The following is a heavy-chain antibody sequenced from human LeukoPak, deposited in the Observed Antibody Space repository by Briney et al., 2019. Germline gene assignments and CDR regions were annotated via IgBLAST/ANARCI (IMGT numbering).Heavy chain of an antibody. J-gene: IGHJ5*02. CDR3: ARDVAAIVGVTAWFDP. Sequence: ASVKVSCKASGYTFTSYDINWVRQATGQGLEWMGWISVDNGNTNYAQKFQGRVTMTTDTSTNTVYMELRSLRFDDSAVYYCARDVAAIVGVTAWFDPWGQGTLVTVSS. CDR2: ISVDNGNT. CDR1: GYTFTSYD. D-gene: IGHD1-26*01. V-gene: IGHV1-18*01.